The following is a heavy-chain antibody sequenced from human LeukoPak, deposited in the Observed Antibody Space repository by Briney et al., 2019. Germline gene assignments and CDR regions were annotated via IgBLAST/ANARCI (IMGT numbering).Heavy chain of an antibody. CDR1: GFSFSSYG. J-gene: IGHJ3*02. CDR2: IWYDGSNK. Sequence: GGSLRLSCAASGFSFSSYGMHWVRQAPGKGLEWVAVIWYDGSNKYYADSVKGRFTISRDNSKNMLYLQLNSLRAEVTAVFYCARESSDAFDIWGQGTMVTVSS. CDR3: ARESSDAFDI. V-gene: IGHV3-33*01.